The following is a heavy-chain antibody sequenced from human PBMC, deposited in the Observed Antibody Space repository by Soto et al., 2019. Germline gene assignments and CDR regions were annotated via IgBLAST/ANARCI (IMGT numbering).Heavy chain of an antibody. Sequence: ASVKVSCKASGYTFTSYYMHWVRQAPGQGLEGMGIINPSGGSTSYAQKFQGRVTMTRDTSTSTVYMELSSLRSEDTAVYYCAREYRLMLVLPQTFHYWGQGPLVTVSS. CDR3: AREYRLMLVLPQTFHY. CDR2: INPSGGST. V-gene: IGHV1-46*01. J-gene: IGHJ4*02. CDR1: GYTFTSYY. D-gene: IGHD2-8*01.